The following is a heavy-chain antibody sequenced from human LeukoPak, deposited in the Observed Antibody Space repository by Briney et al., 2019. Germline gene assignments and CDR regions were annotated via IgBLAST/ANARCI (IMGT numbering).Heavy chain of an antibody. V-gene: IGHV4-59*08. CDR3: ARFPGYFDY. J-gene: IGHJ4*02. CDR1: GGSISSYY. CDR2: IYYSGST. Sequence: PSETLSLTCTVSGGSISSYYWSWIRQPPGKGLEWIGYIYYSGSTNYNPSLKSRVTISVDTSKNQFSLNLSSVTAADTAVYYCARFPGYFDYWGQGTLVTVSS.